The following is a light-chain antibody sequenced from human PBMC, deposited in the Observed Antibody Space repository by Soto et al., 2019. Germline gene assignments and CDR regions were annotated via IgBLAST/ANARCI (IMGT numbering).Light chain of an antibody. CDR3: QQYHNWPPIT. CDR2: GAS. Sequence: EIVLTQSPGTLSLSPGERATLSCRASQSVDSVYLTWYQQKPGQAPRLLIYGASTRATGIPARFSGSGSDTDFTLTISSLQSADFAVYYCQQYHNWPPITFGHGTRLQIK. J-gene: IGKJ5*01. V-gene: IGKV3D-7*01. CDR1: QSVDSVY.